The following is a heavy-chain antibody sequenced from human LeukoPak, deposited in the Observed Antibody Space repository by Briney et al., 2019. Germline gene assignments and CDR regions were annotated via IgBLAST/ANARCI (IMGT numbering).Heavy chain of an antibody. CDR1: GGSIISSSHY. CDR3: AREEASVADY. J-gene: IGHJ4*02. CDR2: IYYNGGT. V-gene: IGHV4-39*01. D-gene: IGHD2-21*01. Sequence: PSETLSLTCTVSGGSIISSSHYWAWIRQPPGKGLEWIGSIYYNGGTFYSPSLKSRASISVDTSKNQFSLKLSSVTAADTSVYFCAREEASVADYWGQGTLVTVSS.